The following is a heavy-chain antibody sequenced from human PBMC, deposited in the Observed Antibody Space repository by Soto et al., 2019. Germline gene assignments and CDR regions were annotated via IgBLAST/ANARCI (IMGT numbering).Heavy chain of an antibody. Sequence: ASVKVSCKASGYTFTSYYMHWVRQAPGQGLEWMGIINPSGGSTSYAQKFQGRVTMTRDTSTSTVYTELSSLRSEDTAVYYCARDWGIAARLFYGMDVWGQGTTVTVS. V-gene: IGHV1-46*01. CDR3: ARDWGIAARLFYGMDV. D-gene: IGHD6-6*01. CDR2: INPSGGST. CDR1: GYTFTSYY. J-gene: IGHJ6*02.